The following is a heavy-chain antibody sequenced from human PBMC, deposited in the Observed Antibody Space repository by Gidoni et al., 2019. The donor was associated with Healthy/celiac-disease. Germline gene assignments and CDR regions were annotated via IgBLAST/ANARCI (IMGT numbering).Heavy chain of an antibody. CDR2: ISSSGSTI. J-gene: IGHJ5*02. V-gene: IGHV3-11*01. CDR3: ARDLGQWIQPMGRPRGWFDP. Sequence: QVQLVESGGGLVKPGGSLSLSCAASGFTFSDHSMTWIRQAPGKGLEWVSYISSSGSTIYYADSVKGRFTISRDNAKNSLYLQMNSLRAEDTAVYYCARDLGQWIQPMGRPRGWFDPWGQGTLVTVSS. D-gene: IGHD5-18*01. CDR1: GFTFSDHS.